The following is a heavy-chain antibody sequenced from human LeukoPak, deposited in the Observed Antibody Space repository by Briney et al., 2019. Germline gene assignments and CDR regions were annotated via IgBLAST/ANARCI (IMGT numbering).Heavy chain of an antibody. CDR1: GFTVSNNY. D-gene: IGHD2-2*02. CDR2: ISSSSYM. CDR3: ARDPRGGYCSSTSCYTFDY. J-gene: IGHJ4*02. Sequence: GGSLRLSCAASGFTVSNNYMTWVRQAPGKGLEWVSSISSSSYMYYADSLKGRFTISRDNAKNSLYLEMNSLRAEDTAVYYCARDPRGGYCSSTSCYTFDYWGQGALVTVSS. V-gene: IGHV3-69-1*01.